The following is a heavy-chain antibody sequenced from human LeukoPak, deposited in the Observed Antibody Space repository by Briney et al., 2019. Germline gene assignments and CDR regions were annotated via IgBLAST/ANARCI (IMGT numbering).Heavy chain of an antibody. CDR2: IYYSGST. CDR1: GGSISSYY. D-gene: IGHD2-2*01. Sequence: SETLSLTCTVSGGSISSYYWSWIRQPPGKGLEWIGCIYYSGSTNYNPALKSRVTISVDTSKNQFSLKLSSVTAADTAVYYCARDLGGYCSSTSCYGLDYWGQGTLVTVSS. V-gene: IGHV4-59*01. CDR3: ARDLGGYCSSTSCYGLDY. J-gene: IGHJ4*02.